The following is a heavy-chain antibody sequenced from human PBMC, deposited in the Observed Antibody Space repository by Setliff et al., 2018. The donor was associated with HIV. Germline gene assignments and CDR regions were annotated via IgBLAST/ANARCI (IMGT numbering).Heavy chain of an antibody. CDR1: GYIFSSYA. V-gene: IGHV1-2*06. J-gene: IGHJ5*02. Sequence: ASVKVSCKASGYIFSSYAMHWVRQAPGQGLEWMGRINPNSGGTNYAQKFQGRVTMTRDTSISTAYMELSRLRSDDTAVYYCSRGDYDFWSGYERDWLDPWGQGTLVTVSS. CDR3: SRGDYDFWSGYERDWLDP. D-gene: IGHD3-3*01. CDR2: INPNSGGT.